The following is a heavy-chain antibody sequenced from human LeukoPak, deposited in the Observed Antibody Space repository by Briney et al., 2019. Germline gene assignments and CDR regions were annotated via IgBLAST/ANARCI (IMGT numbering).Heavy chain of an antibody. J-gene: IGHJ3*02. CDR2: IYYSGST. CDR1: GGSISSYY. V-gene: IGHV4-59*12. Sequence: SETLSLTCIVSGGSISSYYWSWIRQPPGKGLEWIGYIYYSGSTNYNPSLKSRVTMSVDTSKNQFSLKLSSVTAADTAVYYCARLPGGDSSSVVAFDIWGQGTMVTVSS. CDR3: ARLPGGDSSSVVAFDI. D-gene: IGHD2-21*02.